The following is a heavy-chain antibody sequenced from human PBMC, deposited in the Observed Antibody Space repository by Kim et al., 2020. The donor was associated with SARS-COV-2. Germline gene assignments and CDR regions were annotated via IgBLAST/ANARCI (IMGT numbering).Heavy chain of an antibody. J-gene: IGHJ4*02. Sequence: SETLSLTCTVSGGSISSSSYYWGWIRQPPGKGLEWIGSIYYSGSTYYNPSLKSRVTISVDTSKNQFSLKLSSVTAADTAVYYCARHDITGDYYDSSGGGDYWGQGTLVTVSS. CDR2: IYYSGST. CDR1: GGSISSSSYY. V-gene: IGHV4-39*01. CDR3: ARHDITGDYYDSSGGGDY. D-gene: IGHD3-22*01.